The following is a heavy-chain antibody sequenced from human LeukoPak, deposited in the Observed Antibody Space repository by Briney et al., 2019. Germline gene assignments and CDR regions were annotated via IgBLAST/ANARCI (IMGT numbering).Heavy chain of an antibody. Sequence: GGSLRLSCAASGFTVSSNFMSWVRQAPGKGLEWVANIKQDGSEKYYVDSVKGRFTISRDNAKNSLYLQMNSLRDEDTAVYYCARLFRSGSSDYWGQGTLVTVSS. CDR1: GFTVSSNF. CDR3: ARLFRSGSSDY. CDR2: IKQDGSEK. D-gene: IGHD1-26*01. V-gene: IGHV3-7*01. J-gene: IGHJ4*02.